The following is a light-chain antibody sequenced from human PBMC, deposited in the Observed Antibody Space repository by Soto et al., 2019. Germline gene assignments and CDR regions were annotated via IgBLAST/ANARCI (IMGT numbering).Light chain of an antibody. Sequence: SYELTQPPSVSVSPGQTARITCSGDALPKQYAYWYQQRPGQAPMVLMYKDSERPSGIPDRFSGSNSGTTVTLTITGVQAEDDADYYCQSADGSGAYVVFGGGTKLTVL. CDR1: ALPKQY. J-gene: IGLJ3*02. V-gene: IGLV3-25*02. CDR2: KDS. CDR3: QSADGSGAYVV.